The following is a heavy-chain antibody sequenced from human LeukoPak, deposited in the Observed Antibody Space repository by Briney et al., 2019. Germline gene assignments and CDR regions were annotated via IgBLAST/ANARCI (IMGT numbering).Heavy chain of an antibody. CDR2: INHSGST. CDR3: SRGRGGIFGVVNFYYYMNV. CDR1: GGSFSGYY. V-gene: IGHV4-34*01. Sequence: SETLSLTCAGYGGSFSGYYWSWIRQPPGKGLDWIGEINHSGSTNDNPSLNSRVTISVDTSKNQVSLELRTVPPAGTAEYYFSRGRGGIFGVVNFYYYMNVWGKGTTVTVSS. J-gene: IGHJ6*03. D-gene: IGHD3-3*01.